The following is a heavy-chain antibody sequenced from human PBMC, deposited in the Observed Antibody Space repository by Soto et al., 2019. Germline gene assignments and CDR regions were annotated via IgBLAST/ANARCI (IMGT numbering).Heavy chain of an antibody. CDR3: ANRFV. Sequence: QVQLVESGGGVVQPGRSLRLSCAASGFTFSSYGMHWVRQAPGKGLEWVAVISYDGSNKYYADSVKGRFTISRDNSKNTLYLQMNSLRAEDTAVYYCANRFVWGQGTLVTVSS. J-gene: IGHJ4*02. CDR2: ISYDGSNK. V-gene: IGHV3-30*18. D-gene: IGHD3-3*01. CDR1: GFTFSSYG.